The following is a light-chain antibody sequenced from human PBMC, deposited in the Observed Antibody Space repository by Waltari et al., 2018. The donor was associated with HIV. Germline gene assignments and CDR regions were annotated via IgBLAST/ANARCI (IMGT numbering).Light chain of an antibody. J-gene: IGLJ2*01. CDR1: RSNIGRTF. CDR2: GDN. Sequence: QSVVTQPPSASGAPGQRVTISCSGGRSNIGRTFVYWYQQLPGKAPQLLIYGDNQRPSGVPDRFSGSKSGTSAALAISGLQSDDEASYHCATWEDSLGGYVVFGGGTKLTVL. V-gene: IGLV1-47*01. CDR3: ATWEDSLGGYVV.